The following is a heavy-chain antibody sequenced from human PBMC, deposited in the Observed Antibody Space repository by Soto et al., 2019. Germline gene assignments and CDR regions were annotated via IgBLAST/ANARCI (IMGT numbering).Heavy chain of an antibody. CDR1: GFIFSNYD. CDR3: VKAGGNDNGYDFFFDY. J-gene: IGHJ4*02. CDR2: VSYDGAKT. V-gene: IGHV3-30*18. D-gene: IGHD5-12*01. Sequence: QVHLVESGGGVVQPGRSLRLSCAASGFIFSNYDIHWVRQAPGRGLEWVAVVSYDGAKTYYKDSVKGRFTISRDNSRNTLTLQMTSLRPEDTAIYYCVKAGGNDNGYDFFFDYWGQGTLVTVSA.